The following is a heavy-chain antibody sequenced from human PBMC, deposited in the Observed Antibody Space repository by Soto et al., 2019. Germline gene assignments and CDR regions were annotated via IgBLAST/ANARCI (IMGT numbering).Heavy chain of an antibody. D-gene: IGHD2-8*01. CDR1: GGSVSSGGYY. V-gene: IGHV4-31*03. Sequence: QVQLQESGPGLVKPSQTLSLTCTVSGGSVSSGGYYWSWIRQHPGTGLEWLGYIYYSGTTYFNPSLKSRARISLDTSKNEFSLKLTSVTAADTAVYYCARRALPQCINGVCYKDGFWDYWGQGALVTVSS. CDR3: ARRALPQCINGVCYKDGFWDY. CDR2: IYYSGTT. J-gene: IGHJ4*02.